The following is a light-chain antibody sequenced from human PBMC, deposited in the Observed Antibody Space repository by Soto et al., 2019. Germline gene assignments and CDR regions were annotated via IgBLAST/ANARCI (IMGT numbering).Light chain of an antibody. V-gene: IGLV2-8*01. J-gene: IGLJ3*02. Sequence: QSALTQPPSASGSPGQSVTISCTGTSSDVGAYKYVSWYQQYPGKAPKLMIYEVTKRPSGVPDRFSGSKSGNTASLTVSGPQAEDEADYYCPPYVGHDIWVFGGGTKVTVL. CDR1: SSDVGAYKY. CDR3: PPYVGHDIWV. CDR2: EVT.